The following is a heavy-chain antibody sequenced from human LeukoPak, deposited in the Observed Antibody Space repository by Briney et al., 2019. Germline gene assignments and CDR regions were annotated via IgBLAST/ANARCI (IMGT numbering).Heavy chain of an antibody. J-gene: IGHJ4*02. CDR1: GYTFTGYC. CDR2: INPNSGGT. CDR3: ARDLPRPTYYYDSSGLDY. Sequence: ASVTVSCKASGYTFTGYCMHWVRQAPGQGLEWMGWINPNSGGTNYAQKFQGRVTMTRDTSISTAYMELSRLRSDDTAVYYCARDLPRPTYYYDSSGLDYWGQGTLVTVSS. V-gene: IGHV1-2*02. D-gene: IGHD3-22*01.